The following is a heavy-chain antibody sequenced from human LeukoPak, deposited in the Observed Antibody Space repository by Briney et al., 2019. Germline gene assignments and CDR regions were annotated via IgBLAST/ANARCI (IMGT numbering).Heavy chain of an antibody. CDR2: IIPILDIT. Sequence: ASVKVSCKASGGTFSSYGISWVRQAPGQGLEWMGRIIPILDITNYAQKFQGRVAITADKTTSTAYMDLSSLRSEDTAVYYCAVLYSSGSIDYWGQGTLVTVSS. CDR1: GGTFSSYG. CDR3: AVLYSSGSIDY. V-gene: IGHV1-69*04. D-gene: IGHD6-19*01. J-gene: IGHJ4*02.